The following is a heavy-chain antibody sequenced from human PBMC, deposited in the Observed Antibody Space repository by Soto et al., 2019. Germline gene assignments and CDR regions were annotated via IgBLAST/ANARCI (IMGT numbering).Heavy chain of an antibody. CDR2: ISSSGSTI. CDR1: GFTFSDYY. V-gene: IGHV3-11*01. CDR3: ARVLIAAADKANWFDP. Sequence: GGSLRLSCAASGFTFSDYYMSWIRQAPGKGLEWVSYISSSGSTIYYADSVKGRFTISRDNAKNSLYLQMNSLRAEDTAVYYCARVLIAAADKANWFDPWGQGTLVTVSS. D-gene: IGHD6-13*01. J-gene: IGHJ5*02.